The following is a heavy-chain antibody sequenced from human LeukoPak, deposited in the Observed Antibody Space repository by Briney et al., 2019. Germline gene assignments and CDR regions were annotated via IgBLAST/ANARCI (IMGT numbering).Heavy chain of an antibody. CDR2: INANSGTT. V-gene: IGHV3-23*01. Sequence: GGSLRLSCAASGFAFSFYAMSWLRQPPGKGLEWVSTINANSGTTSYAASVRGRFTISRDNSKNTLYLQVNTPRADDTATYYCAKPISGGLAVTADWFHPWGQGTLVVVSS. CDR1: GFAFSFYA. CDR3: AKPISGGLAVTADWFHP. J-gene: IGHJ5*01. D-gene: IGHD6-19*01.